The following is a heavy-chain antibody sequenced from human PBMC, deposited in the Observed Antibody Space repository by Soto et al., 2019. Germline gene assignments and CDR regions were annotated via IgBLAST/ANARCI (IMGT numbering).Heavy chain of an antibody. J-gene: IGHJ5*02. V-gene: IGHV3-15*01. CDR1: GFTFSSYA. CDR2: TKNKTYSYTT. D-gene: IGHD2-21*01. Sequence: GGSLRLSCAASGFTFSSYAMSWVRQASGKGLEWVGRTKNKTYSYTTDYAAPVKGRFTISRDDSKNTLYLQMNSLKTEDTAVYYCTTDILWRKGFDPWGQGTLVTVSS. CDR3: TTDILWRKGFDP.